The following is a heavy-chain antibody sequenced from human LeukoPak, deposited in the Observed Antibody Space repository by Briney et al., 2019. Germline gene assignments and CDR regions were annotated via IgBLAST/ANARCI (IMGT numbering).Heavy chain of an antibody. CDR3: AKDEATSGGGLAS. Sequence: GGSLRLSCAASGFTVSGTHMSWVRQAPGKGLEWVSAMYTGGTTYYADSVTGRFTVPRDTSRNTLFLHMNNLGAEDTAVYYCAKDEATSGGGLASWGQGTLVIVSS. CDR2: MYTGGTT. J-gene: IGHJ5*01. D-gene: IGHD3-16*01. CDR1: GFTVSGTH. V-gene: IGHV3-53*01.